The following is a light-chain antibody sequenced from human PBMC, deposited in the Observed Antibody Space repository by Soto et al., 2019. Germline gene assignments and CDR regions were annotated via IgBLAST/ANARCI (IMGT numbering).Light chain of an antibody. J-gene: IGKJ1*01. CDR3: QHHNSYSQT. V-gene: IGKV1-5*01. CDR1: QSIRYY. CDR2: GAS. Sequence: DIQLTQSPPTLSASVGDRVTITCRASQSIRYYLAWYQQMPGKAPKLLIYGASSLQSGVPSRFSGSGSGTEFALAISSLQPDDFAPYFCQHHNSYSQTFGQGPKVEIK.